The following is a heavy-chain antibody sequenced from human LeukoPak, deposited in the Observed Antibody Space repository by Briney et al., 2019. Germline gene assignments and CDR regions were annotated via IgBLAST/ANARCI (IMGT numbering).Heavy chain of an antibody. Sequence: AASVKVSCKASGYTFTSCGISWVRQAPGQGLEWMGWISAYNGNTNYAQKLQGRVTMTTDTSTSTAYMELRSLRSDDTAVYYCARGRITIFGVVTPHFDYWGQGTLVTVSS. D-gene: IGHD3-3*01. CDR2: ISAYNGNT. J-gene: IGHJ4*02. CDR1: GYTFTSCG. CDR3: ARGRITIFGVVTPHFDY. V-gene: IGHV1-18*04.